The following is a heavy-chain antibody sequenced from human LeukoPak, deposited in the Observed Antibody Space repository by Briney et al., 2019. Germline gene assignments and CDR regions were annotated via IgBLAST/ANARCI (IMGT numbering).Heavy chain of an antibody. J-gene: IGHJ4*02. V-gene: IGHV3-64*01. Sequence: PGGSLRLSCAASGFTFSGYPMHWVRQAPGKGLEYLSGISANGGSTYYANSVKGRFTISRDNSKNTLYLQMGSLGPEDMAVYYCARDGSNWDFDYWGQGTLVTVSS. CDR1: GFTFSGYP. CDR3: ARDGSNWDFDY. D-gene: IGHD6-13*01. CDR2: ISANGGST.